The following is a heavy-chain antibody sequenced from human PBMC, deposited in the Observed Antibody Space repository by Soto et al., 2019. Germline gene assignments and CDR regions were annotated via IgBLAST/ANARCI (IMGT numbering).Heavy chain of an antibody. V-gene: IGHV3-30*03. CDR2: ISYDGSNK. CDR3: ARTGVVITTPFDY. J-gene: IGHJ4*02. CDR1: GFTFSSYG. Sequence: QVQLVESGGGVVQPGRSLRLSCAASGFTFSSYGMHWVRQAPGKGLEWVAVISYDGSNKYYADSVKGRFTISRDNSKNTLYLQMNSLRAEDTAVYYCARTGVVITTPFDYWGPGTLVTVSS. D-gene: IGHD3-22*01.